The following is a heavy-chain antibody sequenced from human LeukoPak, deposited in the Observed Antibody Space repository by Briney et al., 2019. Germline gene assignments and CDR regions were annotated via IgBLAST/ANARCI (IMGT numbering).Heavy chain of an antibody. V-gene: IGHV1-8*01. J-gene: IGHJ4*02. CDR3: AREVDIVVVPAAPDFDY. D-gene: IGHD2-2*01. CDR1: GYIFTSYD. Sequence: ASVKVSCKASGYIFTSYDINWVRQATGQGLEWMGWMNPNSGNTGYAQKFQGRVTMTRNTSISTAYMELSSLRSEDTAVYYCAREVDIVVVPAAPDFDYWGQGTLVTVSS. CDR2: MNPNSGNT.